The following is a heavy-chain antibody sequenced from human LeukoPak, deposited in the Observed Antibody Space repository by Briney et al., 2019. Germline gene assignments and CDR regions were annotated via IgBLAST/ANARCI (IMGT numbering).Heavy chain of an antibody. V-gene: IGHV1-69*04. Sequence: SVKVSCKASGGTFSSYAISWVRQAPGQGLEWMGRIIPILGIANYAQKFQGRVTIIADKSTSTAYMELSSLRSEDTAVYYCARALMIVGAFDIWGQGTMVTVSS. CDR2: IIPILGIA. CDR1: GGTFSSYA. J-gene: IGHJ3*02. CDR3: ARALMIVGAFDI. D-gene: IGHD3-22*01.